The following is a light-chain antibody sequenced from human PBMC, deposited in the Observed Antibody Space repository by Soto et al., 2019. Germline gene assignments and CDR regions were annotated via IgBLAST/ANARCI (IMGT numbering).Light chain of an antibody. CDR3: RSYGGSSNPVM. J-gene: IGLJ3*02. CDR2: EVS. CDR1: SSDIGAYNH. Sequence: QSALTQPPSASGSPGQSVTISCTGTSSDIGAYNHVSWYQQHPGRAPRFIIYEVSQRPSGVPDRFSGSKSGSTASLTVSGLQADDEADYYCRSYGGSSNPVMFGGGTKLTVL. V-gene: IGLV2-8*01.